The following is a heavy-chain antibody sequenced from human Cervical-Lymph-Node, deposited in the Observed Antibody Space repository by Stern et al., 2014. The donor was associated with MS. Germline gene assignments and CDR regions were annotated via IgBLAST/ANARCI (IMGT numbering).Heavy chain of an antibody. CDR1: GVSITSDY. J-gene: IGHJ5*02. CDR3: ARAGDQLGLGRSWFDP. CDR2: IYYGGTT. V-gene: IGHV4-59*01. D-gene: IGHD3-10*01. Sequence: QVQLQESGPRLVKPSETLSLTCRVSGVSITSDYWAWIRQPPGKGLEWIAYIYYGGTTDYNPSLRSRVTVSLDSAKNHYSLNLTSVTAADTAVYYCARAGDQLGLGRSWFDPWGQGTLVTVSS.